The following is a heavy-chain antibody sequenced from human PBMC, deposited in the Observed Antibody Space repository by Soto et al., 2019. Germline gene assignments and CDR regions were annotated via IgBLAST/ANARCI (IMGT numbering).Heavy chain of an antibody. V-gene: IGHV3-23*01. CDR2: ISGSGGST. CDR1: GFTFSSYA. D-gene: IGHD3-10*01. CDR3: AKYYYGSGRYYYGMDV. J-gene: IGHJ6*02. Sequence: GGSLRLSCAASGFTFSSYAMSWVRQAPGKGLEWVSAISGSGGSTYYADSVKGRFTISRDNSKNTLYLQMNSLRAEDTAVYYCAKYYYGSGRYYYGMDVWGQGTTVTVSS.